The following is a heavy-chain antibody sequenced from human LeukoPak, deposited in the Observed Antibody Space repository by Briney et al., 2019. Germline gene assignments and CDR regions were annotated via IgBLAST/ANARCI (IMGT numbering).Heavy chain of an antibody. Sequence: ASVKVSCKASGYTFTGYYMHWVRQAPGQGLEWMGWINPNSGGTNYAQKSQGWVTMTRDTSISTAYMELSRLRSDDTAVYYCARGRITMVRGVITDAFDIWGQGTMVTVSS. CDR1: GYTFTGYY. CDR2: INPNSGGT. J-gene: IGHJ3*02. CDR3: ARGRITMVRGVITDAFDI. V-gene: IGHV1-2*04. D-gene: IGHD3-10*01.